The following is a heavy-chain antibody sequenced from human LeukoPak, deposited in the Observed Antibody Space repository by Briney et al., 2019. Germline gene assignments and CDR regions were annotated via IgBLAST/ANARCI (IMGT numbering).Heavy chain of an antibody. D-gene: IGHD3-22*01. V-gene: IGHV3-23*01. CDR2: ISGSGGST. CDR1: GFTFSSYA. CDR3: AKDMGVVVITSLDY. J-gene: IGHJ4*02. Sequence: GGSLRLSCAASGFTFSSYAMSWIRQAPGKGLEWVSAISGSGGSTYYADSVKGRFTIFRDNSKNTLYLQMNSLRAEDTAVYYCAKDMGVVVITSLDYWGQGTLVTVSS.